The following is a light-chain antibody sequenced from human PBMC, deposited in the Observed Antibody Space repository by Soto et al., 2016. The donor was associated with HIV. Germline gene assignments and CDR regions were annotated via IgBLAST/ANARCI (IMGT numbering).Light chain of an antibody. V-gene: IGKV1-16*02. Sequence: DIQMTQSPSSLSASVGDRVTITCRASQDIDNYLAWFQQKPGKAPKSLIYGVSTLQSGVSSKFSGSRSGTDFTLTISSLQPEDFATYFCQQYKTYPLTFGGGPRCRSN. J-gene: IGKJ4*01. CDR3: QQYKTYPLT. CDR2: GVS. CDR1: QDIDNY.